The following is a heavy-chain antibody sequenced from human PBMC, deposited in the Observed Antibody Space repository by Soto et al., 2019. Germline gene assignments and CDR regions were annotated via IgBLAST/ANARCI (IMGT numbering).Heavy chain of an antibody. D-gene: IGHD6-13*01. V-gene: IGHV4-39*01. J-gene: IGHJ6*02. Sequence: QLQLQESGPGLVKPSETLSLTCTVSGGSISSSSYYWGWIRQPPGKGLEWIGSIYYSGSTYYNPSLKRRVSISVDTSKNQFSLKLSSVTAADTAVYYCARYWAAAGTYYYGMDVWGQGTTVTVSS. CDR2: IYYSGST. CDR3: ARYWAAAGTYYYGMDV. CDR1: GGSISSSSYY.